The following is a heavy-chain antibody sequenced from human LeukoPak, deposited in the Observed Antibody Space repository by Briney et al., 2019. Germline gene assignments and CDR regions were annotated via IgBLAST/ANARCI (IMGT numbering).Heavy chain of an antibody. CDR3: ARAGAAAGTPFDY. D-gene: IGHD6-13*01. CDR2: ITSCNGNT. CDR1: GYTFSSYG. J-gene: IGHJ4*02. Sequence: ASVKVSCKASGYTFSSYGISWVRQAPGQGLEWMGWITSCNGNTKYAQQLQGRVTMTTDTSTGTAYMELRSLRSDDTAVYYCARAGAAAGTPFDYWGQGTLVTVSS. V-gene: IGHV1-18*01.